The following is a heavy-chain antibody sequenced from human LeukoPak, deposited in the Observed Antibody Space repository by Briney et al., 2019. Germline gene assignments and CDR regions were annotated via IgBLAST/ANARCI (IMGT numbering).Heavy chain of an antibody. V-gene: IGHV4-31*03. Sequence: PSETLSLTCTVSGGSISSGGYYWSWIRQHPGKGLEWIGYIYYSGSTYYNPSLKSRVTISVDTSKNQFSLKLSSVTAADTAVYYCARDLRVVPAAPDAFDIWGQGTMVTVSS. CDR1: GGSISSGGYY. CDR2: IYYSGST. CDR3: ARDLRVVPAAPDAFDI. J-gene: IGHJ3*02. D-gene: IGHD2-2*01.